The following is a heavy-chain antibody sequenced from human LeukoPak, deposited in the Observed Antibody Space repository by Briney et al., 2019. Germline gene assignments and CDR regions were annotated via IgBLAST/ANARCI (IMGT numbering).Heavy chain of an antibody. D-gene: IGHD3-9*01. CDR3: ARDSGVLRYFDWLSPFDY. CDR1: GGTFSSYA. J-gene: IGHJ4*02. V-gene: IGHV1-69*13. Sequence: SVKVSCKASGGTFSSYAISWVRQAPGQGLEWMGGIIPIFGTANYAQKFQGRVTITADESTCTAYMELSSLRSEDTAVYYCARDSGVLRYFDWLSPFDYWGQGTLVTVSS. CDR2: IIPIFGTA.